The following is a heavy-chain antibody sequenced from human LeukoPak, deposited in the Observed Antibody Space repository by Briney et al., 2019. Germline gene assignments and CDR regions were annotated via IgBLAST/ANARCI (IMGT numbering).Heavy chain of an antibody. Sequence: GGSLRLSCAASGFTFSDHYMDWVRQAPGKGLEWVGRITNKPNGYSTDYATSVKGRFTISRDDSENSVYLQMNSLKTDDTAMCYCARSTRGSLDYWGQGTLVTVSS. CDR1: GFTFSDHY. CDR3: ARSTRGSLDY. J-gene: IGHJ4*02. CDR2: ITNKPNGYST. V-gene: IGHV3-72*01. D-gene: IGHD3-10*01.